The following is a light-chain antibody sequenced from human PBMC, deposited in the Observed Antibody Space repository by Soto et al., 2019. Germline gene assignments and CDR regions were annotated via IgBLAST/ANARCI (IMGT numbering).Light chain of an antibody. CDR3: QQSFRTPRT. CDR2: AAS. V-gene: IGKV1-39*01. Sequence: DIQMTQSPSSQSASVGDRVTITCRASQSINSYLNWYQQKPGKAPKLLIYAASSLQSGVPSRFSGSGSETDFTLTITSLQPDDLATYYCQQSFRTPRTFGQGTRVDI. J-gene: IGKJ1*01. CDR1: QSINSY.